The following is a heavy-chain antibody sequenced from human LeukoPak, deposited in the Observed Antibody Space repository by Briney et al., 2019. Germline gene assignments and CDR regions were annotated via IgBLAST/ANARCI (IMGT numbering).Heavy chain of an antibody. CDR2: INTNTGNP. D-gene: IGHD1-7*01. J-gene: IGHJ1*01. CDR1: GYTFTSYA. Sequence: GASVKVSCKASGYTFTSYAMNWVRQAPGQGLEWMGWINTNTGNPTCAQGFTGRFVFSLDTSVSTAYLQISSLKPEDTAVYYCARDYTVAIGTTTYFQHWGQGTLVTVSS. CDR3: ARDYTVAIGTTTYFQH. V-gene: IGHV7-4-1*02.